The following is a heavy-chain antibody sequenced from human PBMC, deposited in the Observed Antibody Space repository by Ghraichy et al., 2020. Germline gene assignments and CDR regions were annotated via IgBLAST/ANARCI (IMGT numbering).Heavy chain of an antibody. CDR3: ARITMTTVYWFDP. V-gene: IGHV4-34*01. Sequence: GSLSLTCAVYGGSFSGYYWSWIRQPPGKGLEWIGEINHSGSTNYNPSLKSRVTISVDTSKNQFSLKLSSVTAADTAVYYCARITMTTVYWFDPWGQGTLVTVSS. CDR2: INHSGST. J-gene: IGHJ5*02. CDR1: GGSFSGYY. D-gene: IGHD3-22*01.